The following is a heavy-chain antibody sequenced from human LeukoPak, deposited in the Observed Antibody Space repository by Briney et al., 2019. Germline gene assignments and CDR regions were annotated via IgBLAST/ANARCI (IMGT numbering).Heavy chain of an antibody. D-gene: IGHD1-26*01. CDR1: GGSISSYY. CDR2: ISYSGST. CDR3: ARSIVGATRAFDI. V-gene: IGHV4-59*01. J-gene: IGHJ3*02. Sequence: SETLSLTCTVSGGSISSYYWSWIRQPPGKGLEWIGYISYSGSTNYNPSLKSRATISVDTSKNQFSLKLSSVTAADTAVYYCARSIVGATRAFDIWGQGTMVTVSS.